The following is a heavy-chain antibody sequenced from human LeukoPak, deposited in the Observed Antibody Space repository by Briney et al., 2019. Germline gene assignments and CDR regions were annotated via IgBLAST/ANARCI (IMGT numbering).Heavy chain of an antibody. CDR2: IKQDGSEK. Sequence: GGSLRLSCAASGFTFSSYWMSWVRQAPGKGLEWVANIKQDGSEKYYVDSVKGRFTISRDNAKNSLYLQMNSLRAEDTAVYYCARTYYYDSSGYYPDAFDIWGQGTRVTVSS. CDR3: ARTYYYDSSGYYPDAFDI. CDR1: GFTFSSYW. V-gene: IGHV3-7*01. J-gene: IGHJ3*02. D-gene: IGHD3-22*01.